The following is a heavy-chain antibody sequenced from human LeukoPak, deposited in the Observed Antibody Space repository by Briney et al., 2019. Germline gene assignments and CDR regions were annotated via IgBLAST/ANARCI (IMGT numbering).Heavy chain of an antibody. CDR1: GYTFTGYY. J-gene: IGHJ6*03. D-gene: IGHD3-22*01. CDR3: ARTSYYDSSGYPYYYYYMDV. Sequence: ASVKVSCKASGYTFTGYYMHWVRQAPGQGLEWMGWINANSGGTNYAQKFQGRVTITRDTSISTAYMELSRLRSNDTAVYYCARTSYYDSSGYPYYYYYMDVWGKGTTVTVSS. CDR2: INANSGGT. V-gene: IGHV1-2*02.